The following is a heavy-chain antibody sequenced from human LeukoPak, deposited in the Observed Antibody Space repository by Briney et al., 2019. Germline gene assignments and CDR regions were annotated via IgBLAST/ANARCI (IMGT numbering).Heavy chain of an antibody. CDR1: GGSFSGYY. D-gene: IGHD3-10*01. CDR3: AGERIIWFGDPLGFDY. V-gene: IGHV4-34*01. J-gene: IGHJ4*02. CDR2: INHSGST. Sequence: PSETLSLTCAVYGGSFSGYYWSWIRQSPGKGLEWIGEINHSGSTNYNPSLKSRVTISVDTSKNQFSLKLSSVTAADTAVYYCAGERIIWFGDPLGFDYWGQGTLVTVSS.